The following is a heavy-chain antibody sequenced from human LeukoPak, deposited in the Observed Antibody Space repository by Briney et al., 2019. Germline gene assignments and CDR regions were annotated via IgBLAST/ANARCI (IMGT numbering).Heavy chain of an antibody. V-gene: IGHV4-59*01. J-gene: IGHJ6*03. Sequence: SETLSLTCTVSSGSMSRYYWTWIRQSPGRGLEWIGDVYNSGNTKYTPSLKGRVTISLDTSKNQFSLKLASVTAADTAVYFCARAIWGSSSWSTAYYYYYMDVWGEGTTVTISS. CDR2: VYNSGNT. D-gene: IGHD6-13*01. CDR3: ARAIWGSSSWSTAYYYYYMDV. CDR1: SGSMSRYY.